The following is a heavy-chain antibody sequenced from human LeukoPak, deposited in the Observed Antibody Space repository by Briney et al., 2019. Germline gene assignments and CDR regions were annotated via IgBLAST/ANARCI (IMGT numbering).Heavy chain of an antibody. CDR3: TRSGLRQTTWYLDY. D-gene: IGHD1-14*01. CDR2: ISYDGSNK. J-gene: IGHJ4*02. Sequence: QPGGSLRLSCAASGFTFSSYAMHRVRQAPGKGLEWVAIISYDGSNKYQADSVKGRFTISRDDSKTVAYLQMNSLKTDDTAVYYCTRSGLRQTTWYLDYWGQGTLATVSS. V-gene: IGHV3-30-3*01. CDR1: GFTFSSYA.